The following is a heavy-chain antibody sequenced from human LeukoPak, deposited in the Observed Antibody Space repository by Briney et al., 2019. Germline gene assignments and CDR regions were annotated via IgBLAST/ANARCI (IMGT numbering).Heavy chain of an antibody. D-gene: IGHD3-22*01. Sequence: SGGSLRLSCVASGFTFTNAWMNWVRQAPGKGLEWVGHIKSKTDGGTTDHAAPVKGRFTISRDDSKNTLYLQMNSLKTEDTAVYYCATDQGYYYYDGTGFHYSDYWGQGTLVTVSS. J-gene: IGHJ4*02. CDR1: GFTFTNAW. CDR3: ATDQGYYYYDGTGFHYSDY. V-gene: IGHV3-15*07. CDR2: IKSKTDGGTT.